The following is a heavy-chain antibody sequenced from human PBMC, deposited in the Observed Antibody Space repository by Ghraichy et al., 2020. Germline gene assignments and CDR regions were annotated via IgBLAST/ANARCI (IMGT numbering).Heavy chain of an antibody. V-gene: IGHV1-2*02. CDR2: INPNSGGT. CDR1: GYTFSDYY. J-gene: IGHJ4*02. CDR3: ARDLTAVAGTDY. Sequence: ASVKVSCKASGYTFSDYYMHWVRQAPGQGLEWMGWINPNSGGTNYAPKFQGRVTMTRDTFISTAYMELSRLTSDDTAMYYCARDLTAVAGTDYWGQGTLVTVSS. D-gene: IGHD6-19*01.